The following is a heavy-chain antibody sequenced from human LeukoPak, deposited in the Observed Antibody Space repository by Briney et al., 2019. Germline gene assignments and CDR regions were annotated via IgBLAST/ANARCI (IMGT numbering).Heavy chain of an antibody. CDR1: GFTFDDYA. CDR3: AKDVYYGSGNIVY. D-gene: IGHD3-10*01. J-gene: IGHJ4*02. V-gene: IGHV3-9*01. CDR2: ISWSSGTI. Sequence: GGSLRLSCAVSGFTFDDYAMHWVRQAPGKGLEWVSGISWSSGTIGYADSVKGRFTISRDNAKNSLFLQMNSLRAEDTALYYCAKDVYYGSGNIVYWGQGTLVTVSS.